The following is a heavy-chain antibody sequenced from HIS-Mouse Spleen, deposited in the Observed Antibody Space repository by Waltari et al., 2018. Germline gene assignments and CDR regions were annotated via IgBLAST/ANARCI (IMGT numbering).Heavy chain of an antibody. CDR2: IYDSWST. V-gene: IGHV4-39*07. D-gene: IGHD6-13*01. CDR3: AREIPYSSSWYDWYFDL. J-gene: IGHJ2*01. Sequence: QLQLQESGPGLVKPSETLSLTCTVSGGSISSSSYYWGWIRQPPGKGLEWIGSIYDSWSTYSNPSLKSRVTISVDTSKNQFSLKLSSVTAADTAVYYCAREIPYSSSWYDWYFDLWGRGTLVTVSS. CDR1: GGSISSSSYY.